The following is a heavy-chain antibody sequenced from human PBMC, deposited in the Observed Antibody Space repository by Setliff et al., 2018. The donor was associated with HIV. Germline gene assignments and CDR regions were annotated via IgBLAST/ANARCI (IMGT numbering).Heavy chain of an antibody. J-gene: IGHJ4*02. D-gene: IGHD2-8*02. CDR3: ARVGSYWSTFDY. Sequence: ASVKVSCKASGYTLTTYGIRWVRQAPGQGHEWMGWINTETGNPMYAQGFRGRLVFSLDTSVNTAYLQMNSLKAEDTAMYYCARVGSYWSTFDYWGQGALVTVSS. V-gene: IGHV7-4-1*02. CDR1: GYTLTTYG. CDR2: INTETGNP.